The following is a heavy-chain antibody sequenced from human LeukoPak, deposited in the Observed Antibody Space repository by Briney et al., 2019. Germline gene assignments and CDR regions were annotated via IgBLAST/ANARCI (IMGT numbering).Heavy chain of an antibody. CDR2: IYYSGST. V-gene: IGHV4-59*08. CDR1: GGSISSYY. Sequence: SETLSLTCTVSGGSISSYYWSWIRQPPGKGLEWIGYIYYSGSTNYNPSLKSRVTISVDTSKNQFSLKLSSVTAADTAVYYCARHAIYYYDSSGYPGPDAFDIWGQGTMVTVSS. J-gene: IGHJ3*02. CDR3: ARHAIYYYDSSGYPGPDAFDI. D-gene: IGHD3-22*01.